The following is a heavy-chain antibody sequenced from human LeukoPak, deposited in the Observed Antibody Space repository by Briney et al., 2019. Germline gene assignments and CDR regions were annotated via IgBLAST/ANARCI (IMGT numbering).Heavy chain of an antibody. CDR3: AGEDGYCSSTSCYTGAFDI. V-gene: IGHV3-20*04. CDR1: GFTFDDYG. CDR2: INWNGGST. Sequence: GGSLRLSCAASGFTFDDYGMSWVRQAPGKGLEWVSGINWNGGSTGYADSVKGRFTISRDNAKNSLYLQMNSLRAEDTALYYCAGEDGYCSSTSCYTGAFDIWGQGTMVTVSS. D-gene: IGHD2-2*01. J-gene: IGHJ3*02.